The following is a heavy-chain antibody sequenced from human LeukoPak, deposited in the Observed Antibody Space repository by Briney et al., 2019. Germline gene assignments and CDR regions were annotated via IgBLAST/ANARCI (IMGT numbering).Heavy chain of an antibody. CDR1: GGSISSYY. CDR2: IYTSGST. V-gene: IGHV4-4*07. Sequence: SETLSLTCTVSGGSISSYYWSWIRQPAGKGLEWIGRIYTSGSTNYNPPLKSRVTMSVDTSKNQFSLKLSSVTAADTAVYYCARDKYYGSGSYYNVAPFDPWGQGTLVTVSS. CDR3: ARDKYYGSGSYYNVAPFDP. D-gene: IGHD3-10*01. J-gene: IGHJ5*02.